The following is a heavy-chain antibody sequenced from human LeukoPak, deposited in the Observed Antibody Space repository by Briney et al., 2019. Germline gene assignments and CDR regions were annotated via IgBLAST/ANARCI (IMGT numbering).Heavy chain of an antibody. CDR1: GFTFSSYA. J-gene: IGHJ4*02. Sequence: GGSLRLSCAASGFTFSSYAMSWVRQAPGKGLEWVPGISGSGGSTYYADSVKGRFTISRDNSKNTLYLQMNSLRAEDTAVYYCAKTTYYDFRSDYPEYYFDYWGQGTLVTVSS. CDR3: AKTTYYDFRSDYPEYYFDY. CDR2: ISGSGGST. D-gene: IGHD3-3*01. V-gene: IGHV3-23*01.